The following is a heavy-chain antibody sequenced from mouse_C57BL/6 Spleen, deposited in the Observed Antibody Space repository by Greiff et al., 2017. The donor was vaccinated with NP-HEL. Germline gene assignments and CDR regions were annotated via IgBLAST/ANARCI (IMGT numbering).Heavy chain of an antibody. Sequence: EVQLQESGPGLVKPSQSLSLTCSVTGYSITSGYYWNWIRQFPGNKLEWMGYISYDGSNNYNPSLKNRISITRDTSKNQFFLKLNSVTTEDTATYYCARDGGPYYAMDYWGQGTSVTVSS. CDR2: ISYDGSN. V-gene: IGHV3-6*01. CDR1: GYSITSGYY. J-gene: IGHJ4*01. CDR3: ARDGGPYYAMDY.